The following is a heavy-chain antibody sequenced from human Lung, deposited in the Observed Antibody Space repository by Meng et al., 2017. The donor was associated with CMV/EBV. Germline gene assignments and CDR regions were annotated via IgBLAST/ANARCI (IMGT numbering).Heavy chain of an antibody. CDR1: GYTFTSYG. CDR2: ISAYNGNT. V-gene: IGHV1-18*01. CDR3: ARDLNWLDP. J-gene: IGHJ5*02. Sequence: ASVXVSCKASGYTFTSYGISWVRQAPGQGLEWMGWISAYNGNTSYAQKLQGRVTMTTDTSTSNAYMEQRRLRSEDTAVYYRARDLNWLDPWGQGTRVTVYS.